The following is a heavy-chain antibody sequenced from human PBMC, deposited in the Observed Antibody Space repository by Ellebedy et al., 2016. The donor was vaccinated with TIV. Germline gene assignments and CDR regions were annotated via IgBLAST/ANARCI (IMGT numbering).Heavy chain of an antibody. CDR3: ARINGPTSSSNRFDP. Sequence: GESLKISCKGSGYGFYGYWIGWVRQMPGKGLEWMGIIHPDESETKYSPSFQGQVTISADKSISTAYLQWSSLKASDTAMSYCARINGPTSSSNRFDPWGQGTLVTVSS. CDR1: GYGFYGYW. CDR2: IHPDESET. V-gene: IGHV5-51*01. D-gene: IGHD4/OR15-4a*01. J-gene: IGHJ5*02.